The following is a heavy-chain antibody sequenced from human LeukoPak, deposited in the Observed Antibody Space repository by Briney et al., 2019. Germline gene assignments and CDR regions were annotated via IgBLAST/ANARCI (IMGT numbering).Heavy chain of an antibody. J-gene: IGHJ4*02. V-gene: IGHV4-39*07. Sequence: NSSETLSLTCSVSGGSISSSGHYWGWIRQSPEKGLDWTGSIYSNGNTYYNPSVKSRVTISVDTSKNQFSLKLTSVTAAETAVYYCARSATVTTGYFDYWGQGALVTVSS. D-gene: IGHD4-17*01. CDR1: GGSISSSGHY. CDR2: IYSNGNT. CDR3: ARSATVTTGYFDY.